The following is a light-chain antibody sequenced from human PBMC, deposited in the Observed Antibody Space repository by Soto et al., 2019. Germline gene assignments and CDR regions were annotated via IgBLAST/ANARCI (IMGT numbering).Light chain of an antibody. J-gene: IGLJ1*01. CDR1: SSDVGGYDY. Sequence: QSALTQPASVSGSPGQTITISCTGTSSDVGGYDYVSWHQQHPGKAPKLMIYDVSKRPSGVSNRFSGSKSGNTASLTSSGLQAEDEADYYCSSKRGSKGVFGPGTKLTVL. V-gene: IGLV2-14*01. CDR2: DVS. CDR3: SSKRGSKGV.